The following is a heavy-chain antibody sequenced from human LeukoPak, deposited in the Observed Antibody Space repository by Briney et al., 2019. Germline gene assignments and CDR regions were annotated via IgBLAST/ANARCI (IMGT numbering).Heavy chain of an antibody. Sequence: ASVKVSCKASGYTFTGYYMHWVRQAPGQGLEWMGWINPNSGGTNYAQKFQGRVTMTRDTSISTAYMELSRLRSDDTAVYYCARGSTSHYYDGSGYFYYWGQGTLVTVSS. CDR1: GYTFTGYY. CDR2: INPNSGGT. CDR3: ARGSTSHYYDGSGYFYY. V-gene: IGHV1-2*02. D-gene: IGHD3-22*01. J-gene: IGHJ4*02.